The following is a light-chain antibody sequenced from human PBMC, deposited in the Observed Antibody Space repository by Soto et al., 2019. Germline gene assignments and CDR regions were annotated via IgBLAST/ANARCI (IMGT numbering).Light chain of an antibody. J-gene: IGKJ1*01. Sequence: EIVLTQSPGTLSSSPGERATLSCRASQSLSSNFLALYQQKPGQAPRLLIYDASSRATGIPDRFSGSGSGTDFTLTISRLEPEEFAVYYCQQYGSSPRTFGQGTKVEIK. V-gene: IGKV3-20*01. CDR2: DAS. CDR3: QQYGSSPRT. CDR1: QSLSSNF.